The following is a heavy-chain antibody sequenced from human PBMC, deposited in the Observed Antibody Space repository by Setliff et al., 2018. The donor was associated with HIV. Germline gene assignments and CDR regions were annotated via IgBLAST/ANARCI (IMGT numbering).Heavy chain of an antibody. CDR3: ARDSSTKEMATIWVNFDY. V-gene: IGHV3-30*01. CDR2: ISWDGSNK. Sequence: SLRLSCAVSGFSLSSYAMHWVRQVPGKGLEWVAVISWDGSNKYYADSVKGRFTISRDNSKNTLYLQMNSPRADDTAVYYCARDSSTKEMATIWVNFDYWGQGTLVTVSS. D-gene: IGHD5-12*01. CDR1: GFSLSSYA. J-gene: IGHJ4*02.